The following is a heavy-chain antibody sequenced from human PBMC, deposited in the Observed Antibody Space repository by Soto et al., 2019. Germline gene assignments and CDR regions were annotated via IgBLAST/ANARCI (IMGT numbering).Heavy chain of an antibody. CDR3: TKYRRTDAEGYSFDY. CDR2: IHYSGSP. J-gene: IGHJ4*02. Sequence: PSETLSLTCTVSGGSISGPYWSWIRQPPGKVLAWVGYIHYSGSPNYNPPRESRVTMSVDSAKNQFSLQLSSVTAADPAVYFCTKYRRTDAEGYSFDYWGQGALVTVS. CDR1: GGSISGPY. D-gene: IGHD2-15*01. V-gene: IGHV4-59*11.